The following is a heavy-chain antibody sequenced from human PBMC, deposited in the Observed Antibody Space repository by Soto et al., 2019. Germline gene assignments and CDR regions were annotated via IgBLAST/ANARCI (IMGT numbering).Heavy chain of an antibody. J-gene: IGHJ4*02. CDR3: ARPTPSVVVIIGALFDY. Sequence: GGSLRLSCAASGFTVSSNYMTWVRQAPGKGLEWVSAIYSGGSTYYADSVKGRFTISRDNSKNTLYLQMNSLRAEDTAVYYCARPTPSVVVIIGALFDYWGQGTLVTVSS. CDR1: GFTVSSNY. CDR2: IYSGGST. D-gene: IGHD3-22*01. V-gene: IGHV3-53*05.